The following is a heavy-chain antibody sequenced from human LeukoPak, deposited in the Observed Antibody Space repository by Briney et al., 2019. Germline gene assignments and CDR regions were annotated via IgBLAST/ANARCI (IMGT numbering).Heavy chain of an antibody. CDR3: AGHHPRNTVDF. CDR1: GGSISNYY. Sequence: SETLSLTCAVSGGSISNYYWSWIRQPPGKGLEWIGYISHSGSTNYSPSLKSRVTISLDTSKNQFSLKLSSVTAADTAVYYCAGHHPRNTVDFWGQGTLVTVSS. CDR2: ISHSGST. V-gene: IGHV4-59*08. D-gene: IGHD2/OR15-2a*01. J-gene: IGHJ4*02.